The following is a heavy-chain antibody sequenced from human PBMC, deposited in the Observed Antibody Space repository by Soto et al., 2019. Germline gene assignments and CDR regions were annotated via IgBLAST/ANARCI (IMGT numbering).Heavy chain of an antibody. CDR3: ARRQADYGDYGVDY. CDR2: ISYDGSNK. CDR1: GFTFSSYA. D-gene: IGHD4-17*01. J-gene: IGHJ4*02. V-gene: IGHV3-30-3*01. Sequence: QVQLVESGGGVVQPGRSLRLSCAASGFTFSSYAMHWVRQAPGKGLEWVAVISYDGSNKYYADSVKGRFTISRDNSKNSLYLQIKSVRAEDTAVYYCARRQADYGDYGVDYWGQGTLVTVSS.